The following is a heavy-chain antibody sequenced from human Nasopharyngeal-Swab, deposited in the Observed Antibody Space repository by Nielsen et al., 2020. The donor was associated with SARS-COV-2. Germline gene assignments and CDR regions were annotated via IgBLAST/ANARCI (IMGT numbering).Heavy chain of an antibody. Sequence: GGSLRLSCTASGFTFGDYAMSWFRQAPGKGLEWVGFIRSKAYGGTTEYAASVKGRFTISRDDSKSIAYLQMNSLKTEDTAVYYCTRIGGQWGAADRGYFDYWGQGTLVTVSS. J-gene: IGHJ4*02. CDR1: GFTFGDYA. CDR2: IRSKAYGGTT. CDR3: TRIGGQWGAADRGYFDY. V-gene: IGHV3-49*03. D-gene: IGHD6-13*01.